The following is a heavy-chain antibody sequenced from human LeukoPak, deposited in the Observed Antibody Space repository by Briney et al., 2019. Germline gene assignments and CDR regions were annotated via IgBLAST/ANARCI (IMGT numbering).Heavy chain of an antibody. V-gene: IGHV1-69*13. Sequence: SVKVSCKASGGTFSSYAISWVRQAPGQGLEWMGGIIPIFGTANYAQKFQGRVTITADEPTSTAYMELSSLRSEDTAVYYCARALSNYDFWSGYAFDIWGQGTMVTVSS. D-gene: IGHD3-3*01. CDR1: GGTFSSYA. CDR2: IIPIFGTA. J-gene: IGHJ3*02. CDR3: ARALSNYDFWSGYAFDI.